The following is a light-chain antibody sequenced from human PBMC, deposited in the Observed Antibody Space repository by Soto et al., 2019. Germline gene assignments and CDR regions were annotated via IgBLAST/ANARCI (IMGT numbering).Light chain of an antibody. V-gene: IGKV3-11*01. CDR2: DAS. CDR1: QSVSSY. Sequence: PGARATLSCRASQSVSSYLAWYQQKPGQAPRLLIYDASNRATGIPARFSGSGSGTDFTLTISSLEPEDFAVYYCQQRSNWPSITFGQGTRLEIK. J-gene: IGKJ5*01. CDR3: QQRSNWPSIT.